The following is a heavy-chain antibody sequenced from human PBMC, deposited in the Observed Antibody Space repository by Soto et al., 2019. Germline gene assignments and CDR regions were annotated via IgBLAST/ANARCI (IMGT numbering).Heavy chain of an antibody. CDR2: IDPSDSYT. V-gene: IGHV5-10-1*01. CDR1: GYSFTSHW. CDR3: AAPERISDYYYYYGTDG. Sequence: RWVSLKISCKVSGYSFTSHWISWVRQMPGKGLEWMGRIDPSDSYTNYSPSFQGHVTISADKSISTAYLQWSSLKASDTAMYYWAAPERISDYYYYYGTDGWGQGTNVPVFS. J-gene: IGHJ6*02.